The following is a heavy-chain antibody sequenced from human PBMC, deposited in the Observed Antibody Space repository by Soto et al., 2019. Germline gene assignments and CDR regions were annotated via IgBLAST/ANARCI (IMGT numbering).Heavy chain of an antibody. Sequence: AGGSLRLSCTASGFTFGDYAMSWFRQAPGKGLEWVGFIRSKAYGGTTEYAASVKGRFTISRDDSKSIAYLQMNSLKTEDTAVYYCTREDYDSSGFHFDYWGQGTLVTVSS. CDR3: TREDYDSSGFHFDY. CDR1: GFTFGDYA. D-gene: IGHD3-22*01. V-gene: IGHV3-49*03. CDR2: IRSKAYGGTT. J-gene: IGHJ4*02.